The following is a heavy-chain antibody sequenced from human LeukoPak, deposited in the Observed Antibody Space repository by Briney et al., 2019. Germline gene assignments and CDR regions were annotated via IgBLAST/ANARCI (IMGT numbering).Heavy chain of an antibody. CDR2: IYYSGST. CDR3: AREAYDGSGYYYGFFDY. CDR1: GGSISSYY. D-gene: IGHD3-22*01. J-gene: IGHJ4*02. V-gene: IGHV4-59*12. Sequence: SETLSLTCTASGGSISSYYWSWIRQPPGKGLEWIAYIYYSGSTNYNPSLKSRVTISVHTSKNQFSLKLSSVTAADTGVYYCAREAYDGSGYYYGFFDYWGQGALVTVSS.